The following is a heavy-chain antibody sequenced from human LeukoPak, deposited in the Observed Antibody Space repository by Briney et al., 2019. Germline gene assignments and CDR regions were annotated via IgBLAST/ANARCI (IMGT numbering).Heavy chain of an antibody. Sequence: GASVKVSCKASGYTFTSYGISWVRQAPGQGLEWMGWINPNSGGTNYAQKFQGRVTMTRDTSISTAYMELSRLRSDDTAVYYCARDGVCSGGSCYSFFDYWGQGTLVTVSS. CDR1: GYTFTSYG. CDR3: ARDGVCSGGSCYSFFDY. V-gene: IGHV1-2*02. CDR2: INPNSGGT. D-gene: IGHD2-15*01. J-gene: IGHJ4*02.